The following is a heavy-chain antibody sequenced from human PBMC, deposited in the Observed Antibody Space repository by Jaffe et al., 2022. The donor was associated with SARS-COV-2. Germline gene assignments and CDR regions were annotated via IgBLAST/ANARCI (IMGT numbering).Heavy chain of an antibody. CDR1: GFTFSSYS. J-gene: IGHJ4*02. CDR2: ISRSSSST. CDR3: ARDRSWYSGRSDFDY. Sequence: EVQLVESGGGLVKPGGSLRLSCAASGFTFSSYSMNWVRQAPGKGLEWVSSISRSSSSTYYADSVKGRFTISRDNAKNSLYLQMNSLRAEDTAVYYCARDRSWYSGRSDFDYWGQGTLVTVSS. V-gene: IGHV3-21*06. D-gene: IGHD2-15*01.